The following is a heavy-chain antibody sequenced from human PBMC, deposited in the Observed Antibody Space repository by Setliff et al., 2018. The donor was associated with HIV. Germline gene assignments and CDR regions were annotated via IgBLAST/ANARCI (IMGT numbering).Heavy chain of an antibody. CDR3: VRLSYYGVPDYYYGMEA. V-gene: IGHV4-34*12. CDR2: LFHNGGR. CDR1: GGSFSDYY. D-gene: IGHD3-10*01. J-gene: IGHJ6*02. Sequence: PSETLSLTCAVYGGSFSDYYWGWIRQPPGKGLEWIATLFHNGGRYYNPSLTSRVTISVDTSKNQLSLNLNSVTAADTAVYYCVRLSYYGVPDYYYGMEAWGQGTTVTVSS.